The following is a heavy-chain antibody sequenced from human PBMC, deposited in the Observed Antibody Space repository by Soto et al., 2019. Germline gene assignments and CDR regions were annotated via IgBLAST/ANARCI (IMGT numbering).Heavy chain of an antibody. CDR3: ARDSTVYGMDV. V-gene: IGHV3-11*06. Sequence: KPGGSLRLSCAASGFTFSDYYMSWIRQAPGKGLEWVSYISSSSSYTNYADSVKGRFTISRDNAKNSLYLQMNSLRAEDTAVYYCARDSTVYGMDVWGQGTTVTVSS. CDR2: ISSSSSYT. D-gene: IGHD4-17*01. CDR1: GFTFSDYY. J-gene: IGHJ6*02.